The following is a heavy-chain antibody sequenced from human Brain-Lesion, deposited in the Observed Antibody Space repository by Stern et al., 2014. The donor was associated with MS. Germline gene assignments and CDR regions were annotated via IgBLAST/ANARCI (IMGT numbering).Heavy chain of an antibody. CDR2: IYYSGNT. CDR3: AGEEDIRYCSGGSCTGNWFDP. Sequence: QVQLVQSGPGLVKPSETLSLTCTVAGGSVSSTSYAWAWIRQPPGKGLEWIGTIYYSGNTYYSPSLQSRLTISLDTSQNQFSLQLSSVTAADTAVYYCAGEEDIRYCSGGSCTGNWFDPWGQGTLVTVSS. V-gene: IGHV4-39*01. CDR1: GGSVSSTSYA. D-gene: IGHD2-15*01. J-gene: IGHJ5*02.